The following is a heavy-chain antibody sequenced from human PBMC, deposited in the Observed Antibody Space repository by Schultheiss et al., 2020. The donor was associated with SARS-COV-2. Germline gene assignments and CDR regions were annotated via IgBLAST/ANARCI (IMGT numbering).Heavy chain of an antibody. Sequence: GGSLRLSCAASGFTFSSYSMNWVRQAPGRGLEWMATISHNGGNQYYADSVKGRFTISRDNSKNTVYLQMNSLRTEDTAVYYCAKSLSGTGWYFDYWGQGTLVTVSS. CDR2: ISHNGGNQ. V-gene: IGHV3-30*18. CDR3: AKSLSGTGWYFDY. CDR1: GFTFSSYS. D-gene: IGHD6-19*01. J-gene: IGHJ4*02.